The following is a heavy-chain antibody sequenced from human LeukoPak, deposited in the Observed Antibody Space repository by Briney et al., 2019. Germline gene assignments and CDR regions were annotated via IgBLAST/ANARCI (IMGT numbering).Heavy chain of an antibody. CDR2: INHSGST. D-gene: IGHD3-10*01. CDR1: GGSFSGYY. J-gene: IGHJ6*04. Sequence: SETLSLTCAVYGGSFSGYYWSWIRQPPGKGLEWIGEINHSGSTNYNPSLKSRVTIPVDTSKNQFSLKLSSVTAADTAVYYCAKGHVLLWFGELFPPGHYGMDVWSKGTTVTVSS. V-gene: IGHV4-34*01. CDR3: AKGHVLLWFGELFPPGHYGMDV.